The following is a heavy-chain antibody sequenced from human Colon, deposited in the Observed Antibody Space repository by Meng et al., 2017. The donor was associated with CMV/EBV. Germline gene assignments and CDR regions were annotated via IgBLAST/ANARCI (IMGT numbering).Heavy chain of an antibody. CDR2: MSAYSGDT. V-gene: IGHV1-18*01. J-gene: IGHJ1*01. CDR1: GYTFTPYG. Sequence: ASGYTFTPYGFSWVRQAPGQGLEWMGWMSAYSGDTHFAQNFQGRVILTRDTSTTTAYLEMRSLRSDDTATYYCVRESEVSGVVYLHHWGQGTLVTVSS. CDR3: VRESEVSGVVYLHH. D-gene: IGHD6-19*01.